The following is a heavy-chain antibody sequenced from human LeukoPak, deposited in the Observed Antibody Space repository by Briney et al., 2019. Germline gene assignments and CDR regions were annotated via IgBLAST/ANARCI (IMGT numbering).Heavy chain of an antibody. CDR1: GFTFSGYY. D-gene: IGHD3-22*01. Sequence: NPGGSLRLSCAASGFTFSGYYMTWIRQAPGKGLEWVSCISSSGTTIYYADSVKGRFTISRDNAKSSLYLQMNSLRAEDTAVYYCAREXDSSGYWQLTPDYGMDVWGQGTTVTVSS. CDR2: ISSSGTTI. V-gene: IGHV3-11*01. CDR3: AREXDSSGYWQLTPDYGMDV. J-gene: IGHJ6*02.